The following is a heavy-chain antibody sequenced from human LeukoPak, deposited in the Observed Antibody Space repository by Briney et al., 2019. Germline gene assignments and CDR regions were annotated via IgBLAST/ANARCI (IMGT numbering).Heavy chain of an antibody. CDR1: GFTFSSYW. D-gene: IGHD3-3*01. CDR3: AREAGDFWSGNDAFDI. V-gene: IGHV3-74*01. J-gene: IGHJ3*02. Sequence: PGGSLRLSCAASGFTFSSYWMHWVRQAPGKGLVWVPRINSDGSSTSYADSVKGRFTISRDNAKNTLYLQMNSLRAEDTAVYYCAREAGDFWSGNDAFDIWGQGTMVTVSS. CDR2: INSDGSST.